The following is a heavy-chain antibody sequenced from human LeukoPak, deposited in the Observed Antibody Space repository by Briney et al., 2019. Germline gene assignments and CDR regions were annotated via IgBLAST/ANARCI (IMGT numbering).Heavy chain of an antibody. CDR2: IRYDGNNK. CDR1: GFTFSSYG. D-gene: IGHD4-23*01. V-gene: IGHV3-30*02. CDR3: AKPTTVLTSYYFDY. Sequence: GGSLRLSCAASGFTFSSYGMHWVRQAPGKGLEWVTFIRYDGNNKYYADSVKGRFTISRDNSKNTLYLQMNNLRAEDTAVYYCAKPTTVLTSYYFDYWGQGTLVTVSS. J-gene: IGHJ4*02.